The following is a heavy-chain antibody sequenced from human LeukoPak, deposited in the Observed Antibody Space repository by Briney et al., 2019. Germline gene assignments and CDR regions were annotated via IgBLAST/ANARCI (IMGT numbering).Heavy chain of an antibody. CDR3: ARGRGDDFTGYFDY. V-gene: IGHV1-2*02. J-gene: IGHJ4*02. CDR1: GYTFTSYD. Sequence: ASVKVSCKASGYTFTSYDINWVRQATGQGLEWMGWINPNSGGTNYAQKFQGRVTMTRDTSISTAYMELSRLRSDDTAVYYCARGRGDDFTGYFDYWGQGTLVTVSS. CDR2: INPNSGGT. D-gene: IGHD3-16*01.